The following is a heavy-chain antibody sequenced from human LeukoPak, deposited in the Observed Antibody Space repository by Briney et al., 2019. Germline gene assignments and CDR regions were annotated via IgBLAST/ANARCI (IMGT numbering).Heavy chain of an antibody. CDR3: ARHVIVFGVSCWFDP. Sequence: SETLSLTCTVSGGSISSSSYYWGWIRQPPGKGLEWIGSIYYSGSTYYNPSLKSRVTISVDTSKNQFSPKLSSVTAADTAVYYCARHVIVFGVSCWFDPWGQGTLVTVSS. J-gene: IGHJ5*02. D-gene: IGHD2-15*01. V-gene: IGHV4-39*01. CDR2: IYYSGST. CDR1: GGSISSSSYY.